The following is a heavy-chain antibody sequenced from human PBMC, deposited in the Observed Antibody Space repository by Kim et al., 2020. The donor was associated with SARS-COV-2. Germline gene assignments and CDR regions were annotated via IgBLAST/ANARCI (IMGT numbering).Heavy chain of an antibody. Sequence: ASVKVSCKASGYTFSDFYMHWVRQAPGQGLEWMGLINLNGGTTYYAQNFQGRVTMTRDKSTSTAYMELRGLRSEDTALYYCARMAYYERLPIMNDETPYGLDVWGQGTSVTVSS. V-gene: IGHV1-46*01. CDR1: GYTFSDFY. D-gene: IGHD3-16*01. CDR3: ARMAYYERLPIMNDETPYGLDV. CDR2: INLNGGTT. J-gene: IGHJ6*02.